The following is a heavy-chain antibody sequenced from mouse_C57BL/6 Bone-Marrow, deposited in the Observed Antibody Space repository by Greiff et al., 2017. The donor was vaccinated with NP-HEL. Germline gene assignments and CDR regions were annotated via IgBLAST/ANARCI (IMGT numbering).Heavy chain of an antibody. J-gene: IGHJ4*01. CDR3: ARLYDGLYAMDY. CDR2: IRNKANGYTT. D-gene: IGHD2-3*01. V-gene: IGHV7-3*01. CDR1: GFTFTDYY. Sequence: EVKVEESGGGLVQPGGSLSLSCAASGFTFTDYYMSWVRQPPGKALEWLGFIRNKANGYTTEYSASVKGRFTISRDNSQSILYLQMNALRAEDSATYYCARLYDGLYAMDYWGQGTSVTVSS.